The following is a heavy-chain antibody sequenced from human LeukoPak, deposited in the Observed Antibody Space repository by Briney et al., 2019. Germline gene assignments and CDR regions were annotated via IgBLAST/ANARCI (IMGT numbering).Heavy chain of an antibody. D-gene: IGHD3-10*01. J-gene: IGHJ4*02. Sequence: GGSLRLSCAASGFTFDDYAMHCVRHAPGKGVEWVSLISWDGGGTYYADTVKGRFTISRDNSKNSLYLQMNSLRAEDTALYYCAKDMAAYYYASGNIDYWGQGTLVTVSS. V-gene: IGHV3-43D*03. CDR2: ISWDGGGT. CDR3: AKDMAAYYYASGNIDY. CDR1: GFTFDDYA.